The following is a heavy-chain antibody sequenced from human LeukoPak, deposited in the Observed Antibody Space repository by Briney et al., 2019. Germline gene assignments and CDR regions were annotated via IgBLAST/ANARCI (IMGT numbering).Heavy chain of an antibody. J-gene: IGHJ4*02. D-gene: IGHD2-15*01. Sequence: PGGSLRLSCAASGFTFSSYAMTWVRQASGKGLEWVSAISGSGGSTYYADSVKGRFTISRDNSKNTLYLQMNSLRAEDTAVYFCAKRSSDCSGGSCYSALDDWGQGTLVTVSS. V-gene: IGHV3-23*01. CDR2: ISGSGGST. CDR1: GFTFSSYA. CDR3: AKRSSDCSGGSCYSALDD.